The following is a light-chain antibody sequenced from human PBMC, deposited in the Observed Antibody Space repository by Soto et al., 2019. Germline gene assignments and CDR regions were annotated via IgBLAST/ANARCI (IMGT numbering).Light chain of an antibody. V-gene: IGKV3-20*01. CDR2: GAS. Sequence: EIVLTQSPCTLSLSPGERATLSCRASQSVSNNYLAWYQQKPGQAPRLLIYGASNRATGIPDRFSGSGSGTDFTLTISSLQPDDFATYYCQQYNSYSWTFGQGTKVDIK. CDR1: QSVSNNY. CDR3: QQYNSYSWT. J-gene: IGKJ1*01.